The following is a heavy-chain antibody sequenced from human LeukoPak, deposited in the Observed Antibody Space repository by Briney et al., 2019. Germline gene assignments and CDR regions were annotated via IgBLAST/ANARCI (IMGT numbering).Heavy chain of an antibody. CDR3: ARDLDIVVVPAAIDAFDI. CDR1: GYTFTSYY. D-gene: IGHD2-2*03. Sequence: ASVKVSCKASGYTFTSYYMHWVRQAPGQGLEWMGIINPSGGSTSYAQKFQGRVTMTRDTSTSTVYMELSSLRSEDTAVYYCARDLDIVVVPAAIDAFDIWGQGTMVTVSS. V-gene: IGHV1-46*01. CDR2: INPSGGST. J-gene: IGHJ3*02.